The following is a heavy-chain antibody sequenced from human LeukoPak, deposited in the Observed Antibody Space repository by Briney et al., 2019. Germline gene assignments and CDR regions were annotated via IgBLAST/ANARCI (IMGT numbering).Heavy chain of an antibody. CDR3: ARFHYYDSSGYYGFRAFDV. V-gene: IGHV4-61*02. D-gene: IGHD3-22*01. CDR2: IHTSGST. Sequence: SETLSLTCTVSGGSISSGSYYWSWIRQPAGKGLEWIGRIHTSGSTYYNPSLKSRFTISVDTSKNQFSLKLSSVTAADTAVYYCARFHYYDSSGYYGFRAFDVWGQGTMVTVSS. CDR1: GGSISSGSYY. J-gene: IGHJ3*01.